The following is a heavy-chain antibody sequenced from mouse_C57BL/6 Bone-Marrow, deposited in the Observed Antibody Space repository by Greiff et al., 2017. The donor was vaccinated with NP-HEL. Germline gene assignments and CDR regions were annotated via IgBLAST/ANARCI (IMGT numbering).Heavy chain of an antibody. CDR3: AKGNYVHWYFDV. V-gene: IGHV1-4*01. CDR2: INPSSGYP. CDR1: GYTFTRYT. J-gene: IGHJ1*03. Sequence: QVQLQQSGAELARPGASVKMSCKASGYTFTRYTMHWVKQRPGQGLEWIGYINPSSGYPKYNQKFKDKATLTADKSSSTAYMKLSSLTSEDSAVYYCAKGNYVHWYFDVWGKGNSLTVTS. D-gene: IGHD2-4*01.